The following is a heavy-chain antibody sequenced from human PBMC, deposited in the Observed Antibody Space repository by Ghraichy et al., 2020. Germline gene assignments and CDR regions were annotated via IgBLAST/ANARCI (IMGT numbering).Heavy chain of an antibody. J-gene: IGHJ4*02. D-gene: IGHD2-8*02. CDR3: SRGGQGLGFCTGGTCLVFDY. CDR1: GGSISSGGYY. Sequence: SQTLSLTCTVSGGSISSGGYYWSWIRPQPGKGLEYIGYIYYSGSTGSNPSLKSRVSISLDMSKNQFSLSLSSVTAADTGVYYCSRGGQGLGFCTGGTCLVFDYWGQGALVTVSS. CDR2: IYYSGST. V-gene: IGHV4-31*03.